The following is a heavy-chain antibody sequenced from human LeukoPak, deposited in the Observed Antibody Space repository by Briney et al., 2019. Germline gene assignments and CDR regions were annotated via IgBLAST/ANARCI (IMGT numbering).Heavy chain of an antibody. Sequence: SVKVSCKASGGTFSSYAISWVRQAPGQGLEWMGRIIPILGIANYAQKFQGRVTITADKSRSTAYMELSSLRSEDTAVYYCASRYSYASIAARPFDYWGQGTLVTVSS. V-gene: IGHV1-69*04. D-gene: IGHD6-6*01. CDR2: IIPILGIA. CDR3: ASRYSYASIAARPFDY. CDR1: GGTFSSYA. J-gene: IGHJ4*02.